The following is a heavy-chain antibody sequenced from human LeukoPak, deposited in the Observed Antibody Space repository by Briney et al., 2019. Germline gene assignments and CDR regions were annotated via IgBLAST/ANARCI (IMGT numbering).Heavy chain of an antibody. Sequence: GGSLRLSCAASGFTFSSYAMSWVRQAPGKGLEWVSAISDSGGSTYYADSVKGRFTISRDNSKNTLYLQMNSLRAEDTAVYYCAKEKYYYDSSGYLDYWGQGTLVTVSS. D-gene: IGHD3-22*01. CDR2: ISDSGGST. J-gene: IGHJ4*02. CDR1: GFTFSSYA. CDR3: AKEKYYYDSSGYLDY. V-gene: IGHV3-23*01.